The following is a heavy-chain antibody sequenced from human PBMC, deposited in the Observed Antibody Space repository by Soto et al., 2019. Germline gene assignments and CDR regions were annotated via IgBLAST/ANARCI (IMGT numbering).Heavy chain of an antibody. CDR1: GFTFRSYG. V-gene: IGHV3-33*01. Sequence: QMQLVESGGGVVQPRRSLRLSCAASGFTFRSYGIHWVRQAPGKGLEWVALIWFDGSKKYYVDSVKGRFAVSRDNSKNTLYLQMNSLRVEDTAVYYCARDRIVPYGYGMDVWGQGTTVTVSS. CDR2: IWFDGSKK. CDR3: ARDRIVPYGYGMDV. D-gene: IGHD1-26*01. J-gene: IGHJ6*02.